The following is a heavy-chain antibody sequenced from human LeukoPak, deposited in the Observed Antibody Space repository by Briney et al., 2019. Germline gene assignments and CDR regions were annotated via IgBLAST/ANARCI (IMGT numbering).Heavy chain of an antibody. CDR3: ARRGSSWYRGDGYYFDY. D-gene: IGHD6-13*01. CDR2: IYYSGST. CDR1: GGSIGSSSYY. V-gene: IGHV4-39*01. Sequence: PSETLSLTCTVSGGSIGSSSYYWGWIRQPPGKGLEWIGSIYYSGSTYYNPSLKSRVTISVDTSKNQFSLKLSSVTAADTAVYYCARRGSSWYRGDGYYFDYWGQGTLVTVSS. J-gene: IGHJ4*02.